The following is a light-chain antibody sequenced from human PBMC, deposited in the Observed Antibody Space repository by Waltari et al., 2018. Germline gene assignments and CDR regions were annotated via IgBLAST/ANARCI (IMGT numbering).Light chain of an antibody. Sequence: QTVVTQEPSLTVSPGGTLTLTCACNTGAVTSAYWPNWFQQRPGQAPRTLIFSTNNKYTVTPGRFSGSLLGGKAALTLSGVQPEDEADYYCLLSSAGAWVFGGGTKLTVL. V-gene: IGLV7-43*01. CDR1: TGAVTSAYW. CDR2: STN. CDR3: LLSSAGAWV. J-gene: IGLJ3*02.